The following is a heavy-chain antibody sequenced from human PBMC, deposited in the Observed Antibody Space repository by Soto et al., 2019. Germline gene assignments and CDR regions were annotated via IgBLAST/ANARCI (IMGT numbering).Heavy chain of an antibody. CDR3: ARDDCSGGSCYSDY. J-gene: IGHJ4*02. CDR1: GGSISSGGYY. V-gene: IGHV4-31*03. Sequence: QVQLQESGPGLVKPSQTLSLTCTVSGGSISSGGYYWSWIRQHPGKGLEWIGYIYYSGSTYYNPSLKSRVTLSVDTSKNLFSLKLSSVTAADTAVYYCARDDCSGGSCYSDYWGQGTLVTVSS. D-gene: IGHD2-15*01. CDR2: IYYSGST.